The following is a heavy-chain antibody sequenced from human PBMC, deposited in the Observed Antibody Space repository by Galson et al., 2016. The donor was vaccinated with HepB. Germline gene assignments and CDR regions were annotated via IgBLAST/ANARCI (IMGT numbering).Heavy chain of an antibody. CDR2: IYYGGNT. J-gene: IGHJ5*02. Sequence: SETLSLTCTVSGGSISTSSFYWALIRQPPGQGLEWIGTIYYGGNTGYVDSVKGRFTISRDNPKNSLYLQMNSLRAEDTALYYCAKAAQYCSSSSCRNWFDPWGQGTLVTVSS. D-gene: IGHD2-2*01. CDR3: AKAAQYCSSSSCRNWFDP. CDR1: GGSISTSSFY. V-gene: IGHV4-39*02.